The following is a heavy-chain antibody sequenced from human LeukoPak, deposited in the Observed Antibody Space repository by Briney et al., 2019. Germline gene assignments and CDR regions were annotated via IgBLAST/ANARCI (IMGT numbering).Heavy chain of an antibody. CDR3: ARTTGARTLHFKGMDV. Sequence: GVSLRLYCAASEFTGSDNYMSWVRQGPGLGREWVSILYSGGNAYYTDSVKGRFTISRDNSKRAVYLQMNSLRAGDTAVYFCARTTGARTLHFKGMDVWGQGTTVSVSS. CDR1: EFTGSDNY. CDR2: LYSGGNA. J-gene: IGHJ6*01. D-gene: IGHD1-1*01. V-gene: IGHV3-53*01.